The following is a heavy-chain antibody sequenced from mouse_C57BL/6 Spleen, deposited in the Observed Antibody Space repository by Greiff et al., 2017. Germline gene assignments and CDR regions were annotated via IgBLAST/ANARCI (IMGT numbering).Heavy chain of an antibody. V-gene: IGHV14-4*01. CDR1: GFNIKDDY. J-gene: IGHJ2*01. Sequence: VQLQQSGAELVRPGASVKLSCTASGFNIKDDYMHWVKQRPEQGLEWIGWIDPENGDTEYASKFQGKATITADPSSNTAYLQLSSLTSEDTAVYYCTSGHGSSYEDFDYWGQGTTLTVSS. CDR2: IDPENGDT. D-gene: IGHD1-1*01. CDR3: TSGHGSSYEDFDY.